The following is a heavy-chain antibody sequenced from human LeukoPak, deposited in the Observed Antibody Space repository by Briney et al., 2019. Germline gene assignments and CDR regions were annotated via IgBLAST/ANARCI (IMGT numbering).Heavy chain of an antibody. V-gene: IGHV4-59*08. CDR2: IYHTGTT. CDR3: ARLDSGDHGNIPH. D-gene: IGHD1-26*01. CDR1: GGSLSPYY. Sequence: SDTLSLTCTVSGGSLSPYYWTWIRQPPGKGLEWIGYIYHTGTTRYNPSLNSRVIISVETSKNQFSLRLNSVTAADTAIYYCARLDSGDHGNIPHWGQGTLVTVSS. J-gene: IGHJ1*01.